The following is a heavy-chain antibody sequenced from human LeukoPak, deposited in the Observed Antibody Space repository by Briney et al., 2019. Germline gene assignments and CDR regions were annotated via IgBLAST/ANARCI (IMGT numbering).Heavy chain of an antibody. CDR2: ISSSSSTI. Sequence: GGSLRLSCAAFGFTFSSYSMNWVRQAPGKGLEWVSYISSSSSTIYYADSVKGRFTISRDNAKNSLYLQMNSLRAEDTAVYYCARDVGSRGFDPWGQGTLVTVSS. CDR3: ARDVGSRGFDP. V-gene: IGHV3-48*01. D-gene: IGHD3-10*01. J-gene: IGHJ5*02. CDR1: GFTFSSYS.